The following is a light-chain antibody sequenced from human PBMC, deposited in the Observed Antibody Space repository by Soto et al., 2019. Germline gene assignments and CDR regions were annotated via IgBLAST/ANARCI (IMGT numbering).Light chain of an antibody. CDR1: QSISTW. J-gene: IGKJ1*01. V-gene: IGKV1-5*03. CDR3: QQYDSYPWT. CDR2: RAS. Sequence: GDIVTITRRASQSISTWLAWFQQKPGKAPKLLIYRASSLEGGAPSRFSGSGSGTEFTLTISSLQPDDFATYYCQQYDSYPWTFGQGTKVDIK.